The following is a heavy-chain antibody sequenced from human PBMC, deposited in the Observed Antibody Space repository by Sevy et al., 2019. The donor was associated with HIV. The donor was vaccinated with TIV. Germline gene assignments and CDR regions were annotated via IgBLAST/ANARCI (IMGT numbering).Heavy chain of an antibody. V-gene: IGHV3-9*01. D-gene: IGHD6-6*01. Sequence: GGSLRLSCAASGFTFDDYAMHWVRQAPGKGLEWVSGISWNSGSIGYADSVKGRFTISRDNAKNSLYLQMNSLRAEDTALYYCAKDIRGAARRPYYYYYYGMDVWGQGNTVTVSS. CDR2: ISWNSGSI. CDR1: GFTFDDYA. CDR3: AKDIRGAARRPYYYYYYGMDV. J-gene: IGHJ6*02.